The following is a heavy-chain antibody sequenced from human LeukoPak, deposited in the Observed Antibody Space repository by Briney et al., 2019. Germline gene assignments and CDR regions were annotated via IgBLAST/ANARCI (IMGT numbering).Heavy chain of an antibody. D-gene: IGHD2-15*01. CDR3: ARTSPRGCCSGGSCYRPLAGFDY. V-gene: IGHV3-21*01. CDR2: ISSSSSYI. Sequence: GGSLRLSCAASGFTFSSYSMNWVRQAPGKGLEWVSSISSSSSYIYYADSVKGRFTISRDNAKNSLYLQMNSLGAEDTAVYYCARTSPRGCCSGGSCYRPLAGFDYWGQGTLVTVSS. CDR1: GFTFSSYS. J-gene: IGHJ4*02.